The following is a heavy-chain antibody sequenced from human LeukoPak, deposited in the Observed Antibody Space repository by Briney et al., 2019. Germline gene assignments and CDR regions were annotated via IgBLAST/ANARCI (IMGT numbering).Heavy chain of an antibody. V-gene: IGHV5-51*01. D-gene: IGHD3-9*01. J-gene: IGHJ4*02. Sequence: GESLKISCKGSGYSFTSYWIGWVRQMPGKGLEWMGIIYPGDSDTRYSPSFQGQVTISADKSISTAYLQWSSLKASDTAMYYCARATEPTGYKYYFDYWGQGTLVTVSS. CDR3: ARATEPTGYKYYFDY. CDR1: GYSFTSYW. CDR2: IYPGDSDT.